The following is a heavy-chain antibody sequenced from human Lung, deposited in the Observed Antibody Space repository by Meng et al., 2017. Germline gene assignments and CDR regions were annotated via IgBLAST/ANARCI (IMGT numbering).Heavy chain of an antibody. J-gene: IGHJ4*02. CDR1: GGAFSDYY. CDR3: ARGPTTMAHDFDY. D-gene: IGHD4-11*01. V-gene: IGHV4-34*01. Sequence: QGQLRHGGAGLLTPSETLSLTCVVSGGAFSDYYWSWIRQPPGKGLEWIGEINHSGSTNYNPSLESRATISVDTSQNNLSLKLSSVTAADSAVYYCARGPTTMAHDFDYWGQGTLVTVSS. CDR2: INHSGST.